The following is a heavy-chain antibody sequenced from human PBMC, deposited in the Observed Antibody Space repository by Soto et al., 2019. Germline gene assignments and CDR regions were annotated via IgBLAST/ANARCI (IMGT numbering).Heavy chain of an antibody. CDR1: GFTFSSYA. D-gene: IGHD3-16*01. J-gene: IGHJ4*02. CDR2: IGGSGAST. V-gene: IGHV3-23*01. Sequence: EVQLLESGGGLVQPGGSLRLSCAASGFTFSSYAMSWVRQAPGKGLEWVSAIGGSGASTYYTDSVKGRFTISRDNSKNTLYLQMNSLRAEDTAVYYCAKRRGEGYFDYWGQGTLVTVSS. CDR3: AKRRGEGYFDY.